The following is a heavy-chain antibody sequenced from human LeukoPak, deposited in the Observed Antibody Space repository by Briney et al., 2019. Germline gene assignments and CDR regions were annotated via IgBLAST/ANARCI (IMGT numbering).Heavy chain of an antibody. CDR3: AKEAPGHFDL. Sequence: GGSLRLSCAASGFTFSSYAVGWVRQPPGKGLEWVSVIGVSGTSRYYADSVKDRFTISRDNSKSTLYLQMNRLRVEDTAVYYCAKEAPGHFDLWGRGTLVTVPS. CDR1: GFTFSSYA. CDR2: IGVSGTSR. J-gene: IGHJ2*01. V-gene: IGHV3-23*01.